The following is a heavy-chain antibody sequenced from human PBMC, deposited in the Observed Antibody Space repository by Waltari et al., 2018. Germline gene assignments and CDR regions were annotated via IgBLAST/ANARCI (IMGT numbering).Heavy chain of an antibody. V-gene: IGHV3-48*03. J-gene: IGHJ4*02. D-gene: IGHD3-9*01. CDR3: AREDILTGIDY. CDR2: ISSSGSTI. CDR1: GFTFSSYE. Sequence: EVQLVESGGGLVQPGGSLSLSCAASGFTFSSYEMNWVRQAPGKGLEWVSYISSSGSTIYYADSVKGRFTISRDNAKNSLYLQMNSLRAEDTAVYYCAREDILTGIDYWGQGTLVTVSS.